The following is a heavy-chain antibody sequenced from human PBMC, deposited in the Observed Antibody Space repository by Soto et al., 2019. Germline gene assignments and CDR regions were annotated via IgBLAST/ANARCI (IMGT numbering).Heavy chain of an antibody. D-gene: IGHD6-13*01. CDR3: AKDPYSSSYLDV. J-gene: IGHJ6*02. CDR1: GFTFSSYA. Sequence: GSLRLSCAASGFTFSSYAMSWVRQAPGKGLEWVSAINGSGGSTYYADSVKGRFTISRDNSKNTLYLQMNSLRAEDTAVYYCAKDPYSSSYLDVWGQGTTVTVSS. CDR2: INGSGGST. V-gene: IGHV3-23*01.